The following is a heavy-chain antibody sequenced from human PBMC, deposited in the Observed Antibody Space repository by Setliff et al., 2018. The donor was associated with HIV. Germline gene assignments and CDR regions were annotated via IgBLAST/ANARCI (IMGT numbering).Heavy chain of an antibody. CDR1: GFTFSSFW. D-gene: IGHD3-10*01. J-gene: IGHJ4*02. CDR3: ARWSGESYDY. V-gene: IGHV3-7*02. CDR2: IKQDGSDK. Sequence: GGSLRLSCAASGFTFSSFWMSWVRQAPGKGLEWVANIKQDGSDKFYVDSVKGRFTISRDNAKNSLYVQMNSLRDEDTAVYYCARWSGESYDYWGQGTLVTVSS.